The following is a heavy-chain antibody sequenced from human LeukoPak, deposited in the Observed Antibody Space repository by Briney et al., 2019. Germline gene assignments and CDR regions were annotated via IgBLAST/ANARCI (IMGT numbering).Heavy chain of an antibody. CDR2: IYVTGT. CDR1: GGSIGTYY. Sequence: SETLSLTCTVSGGSIGTYYWSWIRQSPGKGLEWIGYIYVTGTRYNPYLQSRVPISVDRSRNQFFLKMSSVTAADTAVYYCARHIGGGIEDMDVWGKGTKVIVSS. J-gene: IGHJ6*03. V-gene: IGHV4-59*08. D-gene: IGHD3-16*02. CDR3: ARHIGGGIEDMDV.